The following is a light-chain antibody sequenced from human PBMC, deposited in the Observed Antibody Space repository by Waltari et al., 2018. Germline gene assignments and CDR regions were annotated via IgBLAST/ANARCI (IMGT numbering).Light chain of an antibody. CDR2: GVN. V-gene: IGLV2-8*01. CDR1: SRDVGPY. CDR3: YSSAGSNNWV. Sequence: QSALSQPHSASGSPGQSVTISCTGTSRDVGPYGSWYQQHPGKPPQLMIYGVNKRPSGVPDRFSGSKSGNTASLTVSGLQADDEADYYCYSSAGSNNWVFGGGTKLTVL. J-gene: IGLJ3*02.